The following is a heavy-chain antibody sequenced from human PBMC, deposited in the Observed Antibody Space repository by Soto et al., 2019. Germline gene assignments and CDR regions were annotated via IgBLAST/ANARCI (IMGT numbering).Heavy chain of an antibody. D-gene: IGHD6-13*01. CDR1: GFTFRSYS. CDR2: ISISSRTI. CDR3: ARDNGIAGSFDP. Sequence: GGSLRLSCAASGFTFRSYSMNWVRQPPGKGLEWVSYISISSRTIYYADSVKGRFTISRDDAKNSLYLQMNSLRDEDTSVYYCARDNGIAGSFDPWGQGTLVTVSS. V-gene: IGHV3-48*02. J-gene: IGHJ5*02.